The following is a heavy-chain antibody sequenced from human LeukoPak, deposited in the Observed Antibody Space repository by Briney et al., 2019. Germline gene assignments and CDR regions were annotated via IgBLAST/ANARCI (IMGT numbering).Heavy chain of an antibody. D-gene: IGHD6-19*01. CDR2: IYYSGST. CDR3: ARHRYSSGWHKVDY. CDR1: GGSISSYY. J-gene: IGHJ4*02. Sequence: PSETLSLTCTVSGGSISSYYWSWIRQPPGKGLEWIGYIYYSGSTNYNPSPKSRVTISVDTSKNQFSLKLSSVTAADTAVYYCARHRYSSGWHKVDYWGQGTLVTVSS. V-gene: IGHV4-59*08.